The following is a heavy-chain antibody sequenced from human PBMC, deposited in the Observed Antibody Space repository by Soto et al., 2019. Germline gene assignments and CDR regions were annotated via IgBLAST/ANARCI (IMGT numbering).Heavy chain of an antibody. V-gene: IGHV2-70*04. CDR3: ARDPSGSYVDY. D-gene: IGHD1-26*01. J-gene: IGHJ4*02. Sequence: SGPTLVNPTQTLTLTCTFSGFSLSTSVMRVSWIRQPPGKALGWXXRIXXXXXXXXXXXXXXRITISKDTSKNQVVLTMTNMDPVDTATYYCARDPSGSYVDYWGQGTMVTVSS. CDR1: GFSLSTSVMR. CDR2: IXXXXXX.